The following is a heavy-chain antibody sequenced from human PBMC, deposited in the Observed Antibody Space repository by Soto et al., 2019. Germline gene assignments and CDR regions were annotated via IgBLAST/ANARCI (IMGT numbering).Heavy chain of an antibody. V-gene: IGHV3-23*01. Sequence: EVQLLESGGGLVQPGGSLRLSCAASGFTFSNYAMSWVRQAPGKGLEWGSAISGGGGTTYYAGSVKGRFTISRDNSKKTLFLQMNSLRAEDTAVYYCAKFFVETGESSGLPWSFHYWGQGTLVTVSS. CDR1: GFTFSNYA. D-gene: IGHD6-25*01. J-gene: IGHJ4*02. CDR3: AKFFVETGESSGLPWSFHY. CDR2: ISGGGGTT.